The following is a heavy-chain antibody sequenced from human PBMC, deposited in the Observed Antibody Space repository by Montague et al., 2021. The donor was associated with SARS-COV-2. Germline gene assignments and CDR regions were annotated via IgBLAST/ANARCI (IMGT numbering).Heavy chain of an antibody. CDR2: ISYDGSNK. J-gene: IGHJ5*02. Sequence: SRSLSLSASGFTFSSYAMHWVRQAPGKGLEWVAVISYDGSNKYYADSAKGRFTISRDNSKNTLYLQMNSLRAEDTAVYYCARDRRYYDSSVYPGVAYNWFDPWGQGTLVTVSS. D-gene: IGHD3-22*01. V-gene: IGHV3-30-3*01. CDR1: GFTFSSYA. CDR3: ARDRRYYDSSVYPGVAYNWFDP.